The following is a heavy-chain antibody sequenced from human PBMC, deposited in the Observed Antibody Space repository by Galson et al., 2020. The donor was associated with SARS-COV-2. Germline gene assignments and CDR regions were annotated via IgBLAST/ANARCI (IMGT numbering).Heavy chain of an antibody. CDR1: GFTFSSYA. D-gene: IGHD5-18*01. CDR2: ISSSSSYI. Sequence: GESLKISCAASGFTFSSYAMHWVRQAPGKGLEWVSSISSSSSYIYYADSVKGRFTISRDNAKNSLYLQMNSLRAEDTAVYYCARGYSYGYGDYYMDVWGIGTTGTVTS. J-gene: IGHJ6*03. CDR3: ARGYSYGYGDYYMDV. V-gene: IGHV3-21*01.